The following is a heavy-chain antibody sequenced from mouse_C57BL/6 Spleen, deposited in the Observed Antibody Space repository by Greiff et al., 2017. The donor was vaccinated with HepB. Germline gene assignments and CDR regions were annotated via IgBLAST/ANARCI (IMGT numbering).Heavy chain of an antibody. CDR2: IYPGSGNT. CDR3: ARDVYYYGSSAWFAY. D-gene: IGHD1-1*01. J-gene: IGHJ3*01. CDR1: GYTFTDYY. Sequence: VQLQQSGAELVRPGASVKLSCKASGYTFTDYYINWVKQRPGQGLEWIARIYPGSGNTYYNEKFKGKATLTAEKSSSTAYMQLSSLTSEDSAVYFCARDVYYYGSSAWFAYWGQGTLVTVSA. V-gene: IGHV1-76*01.